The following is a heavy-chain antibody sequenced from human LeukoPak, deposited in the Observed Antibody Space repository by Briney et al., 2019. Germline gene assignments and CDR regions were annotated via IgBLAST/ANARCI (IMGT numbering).Heavy chain of an antibody. J-gene: IGHJ4*02. CDR1: GYTFTSYG. CDR3: ARDPGSYRSDY. CDR2: ISTYKNNT. D-gene: IGHD3-16*02. V-gene: IGHV1-18*01. Sequence: ASVKVSCKASGYTFTSYGISWVRPAPGQGLEGMGWISTYKNNTNYAQKLQGRVTMTTDTSTSTAYMELRSLRSDDTAVYYCARDPGSYRSDYWGQGTLVTVSS.